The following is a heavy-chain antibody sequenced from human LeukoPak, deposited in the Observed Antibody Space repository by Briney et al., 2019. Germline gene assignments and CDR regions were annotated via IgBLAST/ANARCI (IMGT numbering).Heavy chain of an antibody. CDR2: IYHSGST. CDR3: ARLYTMVRGGSIAWFDP. J-gene: IGHJ5*02. V-gene: IGHV4-38-2*02. CDR1: GYSISSGYY. Sequence: SETLSLTCTVSGYSISSGYYWGWIRQPPGKGLEWIGSIYHSGSTYYNPSLKSRVTISVDTSKNQFSLKLSSVTAADTAVYYCARLYTMVRGGSIAWFDPWGQGPLVTVSS. D-gene: IGHD3-10*01.